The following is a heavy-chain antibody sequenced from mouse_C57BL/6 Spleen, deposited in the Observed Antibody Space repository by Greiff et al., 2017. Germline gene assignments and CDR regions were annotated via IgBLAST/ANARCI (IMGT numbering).Heavy chain of an antibody. CDR3: ARPLYYGSRAWFAY. CDR2: ISYDGSN. D-gene: IGHD1-1*01. V-gene: IGHV3-6*01. J-gene: IGHJ3*01. Sequence: DVKLVESGPGLVKPSQSLSLTCSVTGYSITSGYYWNWIRQFPGNKLEWMGYISYDGSNNYNPSLKNRISITRDTSKNQFFLKLNSVTTEDTATYYCARPLYYGSRAWFAYWGQGTLVTVSA. CDR1: GYSITSGYY.